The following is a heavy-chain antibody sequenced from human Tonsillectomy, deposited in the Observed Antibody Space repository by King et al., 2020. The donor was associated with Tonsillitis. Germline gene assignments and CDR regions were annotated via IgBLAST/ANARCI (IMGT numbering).Heavy chain of an antibody. V-gene: IGHV3-30*14. Sequence: VQLVESGGGVVQPGRSLRLSCGASGFTFSFYAMHWVRQAPGKGLEYVAVTSYDGSNEFYADSVKGRFTISRDNSRNTLYLQMNSLRPDDTAVYYCARDLAAVISVADYWGQGTRVTVSS. J-gene: IGHJ4*02. CDR2: TSYDGSNE. CDR1: GFTFSFYA. CDR3: ARDLAAVISVADY. D-gene: IGHD3-10*01.